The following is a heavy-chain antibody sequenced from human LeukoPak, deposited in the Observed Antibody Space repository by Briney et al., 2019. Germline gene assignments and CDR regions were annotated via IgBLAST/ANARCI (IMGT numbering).Heavy chain of an antibody. CDR3: ARASVTYYYYYYMDV. V-gene: IGHV4-59*01. J-gene: IGHJ6*03. Sequence: PSETLSLTCTVSGGSITNYYWTWIRQPPGKGLEWIGYIHYSGSTNYNPSLKSRVTMSVDTSKNQFSLKLSSATAADTAVYYCARASVTYYYYYYMDVWGKGTTVTVSS. CDR2: IHYSGST. CDR1: GGSITNYY. D-gene: IGHD4-11*01.